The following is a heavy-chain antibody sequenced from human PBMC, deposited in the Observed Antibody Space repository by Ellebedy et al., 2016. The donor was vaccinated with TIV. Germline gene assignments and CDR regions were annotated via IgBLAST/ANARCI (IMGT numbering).Heavy chain of an antibody. V-gene: IGHV4-4*07. CDR2: LPPSGTP. CDR1: GVSIPSHF. J-gene: IGHJ3*02. Sequence: PGGSLRLSCAVSGVSIPSHFWTWIRQPAGGGLEWLGRLPPSGTPNYNPSLKSRVIMSRDTSKDQFSLKLSSVTAADTAVYYCARHGPQWFDAFDIWGQGTLVTVSS. D-gene: IGHD3-22*01. CDR3: ARHGPQWFDAFDI.